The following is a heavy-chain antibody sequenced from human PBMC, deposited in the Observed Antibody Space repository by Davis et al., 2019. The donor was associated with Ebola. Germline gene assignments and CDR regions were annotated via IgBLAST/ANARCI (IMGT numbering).Heavy chain of an antibody. J-gene: IGHJ3*02. CDR2: ISHDERNS. D-gene: IGHD3-16*01. Sequence: GESLKISCAAPAFIFRGYALHWVRQAPGKGLEWVAFISHDERNSFYADSVKGRFTISRDTSEHRLYLQMNSLRVEDTAVYYCTRVGFGVILGDAFDIWGQGTMVTVSS. V-gene: IGHV3-30*04. CDR1: AFIFRGYA. CDR3: TRVGFGVILGDAFDI.